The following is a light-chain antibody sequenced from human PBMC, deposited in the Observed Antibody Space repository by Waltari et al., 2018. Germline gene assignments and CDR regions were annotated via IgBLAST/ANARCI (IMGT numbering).Light chain of an antibody. V-gene: IGKV1-39*01. J-gene: IGKJ1*01. CDR3: QQSYSTPHRT. Sequence: DIQMTQSPSSLSASVGDRVTITCRASQSISSYLNWYQQKPGKAPKLLIYAASSLQSGVPSRFSGSGSGTDFTLTISSLQPEDFATYLCQQSYSTPHRTFGQGTKVEIK. CDR2: AAS. CDR1: QSISSY.